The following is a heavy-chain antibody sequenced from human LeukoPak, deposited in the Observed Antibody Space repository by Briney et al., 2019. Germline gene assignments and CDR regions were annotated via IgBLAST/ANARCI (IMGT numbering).Heavy chain of an antibody. CDR2: IYSGGST. D-gene: IGHD6-13*01. Sequence: PGGSLRLSCAASGFTVSSNYMSWVRQAPGKGLEWVSVIYSGGSTYYADSVKGRFTISRDNSKNTLYLQMNSLRAEDTAVYYCGTSSSWSLMLDYWGQGTLVTVSS. J-gene: IGHJ4*02. CDR3: GTSSSWSLMLDY. CDR1: GFTVSSNY. V-gene: IGHV3-53*01.